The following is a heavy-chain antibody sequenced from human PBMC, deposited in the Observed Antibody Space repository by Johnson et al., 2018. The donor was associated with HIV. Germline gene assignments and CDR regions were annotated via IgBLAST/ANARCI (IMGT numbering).Heavy chain of an antibody. CDR1: GFTFSDYY. J-gene: IGHJ3*02. CDR2: ISYDGSDK. Sequence: VQLVESGGGVVRPGGSLRLSCAASGFTFSDYYMTWIRQAPGKGLEWVAVISYDGSDKYYADSVKGRFTISRDNSKKTLYLQMNSLRAEDTAVYHCAKDTNDAFDIWGQGTMVTVSS. D-gene: IGHD1-1*01. V-gene: IGHV3-30*18. CDR3: AKDTNDAFDI.